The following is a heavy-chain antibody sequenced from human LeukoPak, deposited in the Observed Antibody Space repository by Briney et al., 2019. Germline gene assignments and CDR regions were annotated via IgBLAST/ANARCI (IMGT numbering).Heavy chain of an antibody. D-gene: IGHD5-18*01. Sequence: SETLSLTCTVSGGSISSSSYYWGWIRQPPGKGLEWIGSIYYSGSTCYNPSLKSRVTISVDTSKNQFSLKLSSVTAADTAVYYCASQDTAMVSGYWGQGTLVTVSS. CDR1: GGSISSSSYY. V-gene: IGHV4-39*01. J-gene: IGHJ4*02. CDR3: ASQDTAMVSGY. CDR2: IYYSGST.